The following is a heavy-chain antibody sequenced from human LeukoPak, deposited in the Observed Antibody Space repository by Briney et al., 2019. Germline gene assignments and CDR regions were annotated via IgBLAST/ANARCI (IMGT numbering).Heavy chain of an antibody. V-gene: IGHV6-1*01. CDR2: TYYRSKWYN. CDR1: GDSVSSNSAG. J-gene: IGHJ4*02. Sequence: NPSQTLSLTCAISGDSVSSNSAGWNWIRHSPSRGLEWLGRTYYRSKWYNDYAGSVKSRITINTDTSKNQFSLQLNSVTPEDTAVYYCARDPVYNWNAFDYWGQGTLVTVSS. CDR3: ARDPVYNWNAFDY. D-gene: IGHD1-1*01.